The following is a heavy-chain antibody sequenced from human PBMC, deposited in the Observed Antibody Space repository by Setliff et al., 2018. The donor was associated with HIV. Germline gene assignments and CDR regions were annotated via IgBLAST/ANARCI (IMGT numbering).Heavy chain of an antibody. V-gene: IGHV4-4*09. CDR1: GDSISSYS. Sequence: ETLSLTCTVSGDSISSYSWNWIRQSPGGGLEWIGFIFSSGSTKYNPSLQSRVTMSIDTSKNQFSLRLTSVTAADTAVYYCARGLSFYDPGGFDYWGQGTLVTVSS. J-gene: IGHJ4*02. D-gene: IGHD3-22*01. CDR3: ARGLSFYDPGGFDY. CDR2: IFSSGST.